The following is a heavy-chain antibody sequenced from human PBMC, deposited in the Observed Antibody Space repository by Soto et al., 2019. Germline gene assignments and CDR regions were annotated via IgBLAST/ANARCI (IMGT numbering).Heavy chain of an antibody. CDR2: ISAYNGNT. CDR3: ARDQKSGSGWYGDGFDP. D-gene: IGHD6-19*01. J-gene: IGHJ5*02. V-gene: IGHV1-18*01. Sequence: ASVKVSCKASGYTLTSYGISWVRQAPGQGLEWMGWISAYNGNTNYAQKLQGRVTMTTDTSTSTAYMELRSLRSDDTAVYYCARDQKSGSGWYGDGFDPWGQGTLVTVSS. CDR1: GYTLTSYG.